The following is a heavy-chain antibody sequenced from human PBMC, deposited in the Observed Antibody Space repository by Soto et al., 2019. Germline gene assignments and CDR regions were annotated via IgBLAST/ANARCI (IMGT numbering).Heavy chain of an antibody. CDR3: ARGTGRLVNINWFDP. CDR2: IIPILGIA. D-gene: IGHD3-9*01. J-gene: IGHJ5*02. Sequence: ASVKVSCKASGGTFSSYTISWVRQAPGQGLEWMGRIIPILGIANYAQKFQGRVTITADKSTSTAYMELSSLRSEDTAVYYCARGTGRLVNINWFDPWGQGTLVTVSS. V-gene: IGHV1-69*02. CDR1: GGTFSSYT.